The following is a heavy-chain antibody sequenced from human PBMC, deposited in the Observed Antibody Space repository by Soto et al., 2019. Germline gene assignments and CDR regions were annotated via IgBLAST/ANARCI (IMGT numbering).Heavy chain of an antibody. Sequence: LRLSCAASGFTFGTYGMSWVRQAPGKGLEWVSAIGGSGATTYYTDSVKGRFTISRDNSRNTVYLQMNSLRAEDTAVYYCAKLESSSHYWGQGTLVTVSS. CDR3: AKLESSSHY. CDR2: IGGSGATT. D-gene: IGHD3-3*01. J-gene: IGHJ4*02. V-gene: IGHV3-23*01. CDR1: GFTFGTYG.